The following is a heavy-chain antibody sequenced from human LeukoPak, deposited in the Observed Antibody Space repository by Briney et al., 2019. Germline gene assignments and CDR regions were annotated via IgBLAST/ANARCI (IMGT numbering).Heavy chain of an antibody. D-gene: IGHD5-12*01. CDR3: ATTIRDSPWDY. Sequence: GGSLRLSCAASGFTFSTYWMSWVRQAPGKGLEWVANIKQDGSIKYYVDSVKGRFTISRDNAKHSLYLQLNSLRAGDTAVYYCATTIRDSPWDYWGQGTLVTVSS. CDR2: IKQDGSIK. V-gene: IGHV3-7*01. CDR1: GFTFSTYW. J-gene: IGHJ4*02.